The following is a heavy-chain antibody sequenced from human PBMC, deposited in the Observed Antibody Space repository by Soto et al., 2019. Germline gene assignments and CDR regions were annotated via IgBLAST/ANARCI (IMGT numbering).Heavy chain of an antibody. V-gene: IGHV1-8*01. CDR1: GYTFTSYD. CDR3: ALYGDYGKTDYYYYYYMDV. D-gene: IGHD4-17*01. J-gene: IGHJ6*03. CDR2: MNPNSGNT. Sequence: QVQLVQSGAEVKKPGASVKVSCKASGYTFTSYDINWVRQATGQGLEWMGWMNPNSGNTGYAQKFQGRVTMTRNTSISTAYMELSSLRSEGTAVYYCALYGDYGKTDYYYYYYMDVWGKGTTVTVSS.